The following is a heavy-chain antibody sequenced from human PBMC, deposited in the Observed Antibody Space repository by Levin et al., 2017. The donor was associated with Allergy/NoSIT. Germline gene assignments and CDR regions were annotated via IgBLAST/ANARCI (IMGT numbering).Heavy chain of an antibody. CDR2: LYYSGST. Sequence: SQTLSLPCTVSGDSIRSYHWNWLRQPPGKELEWIGCLYYSGSTKYNPSLKSRVTISVDATKNQFSLKLSSVTAADTAVDYCARDQGSSGWYGWIDSWGQGTLVTVSS. J-gene: IGHJ5*01. CDR1: GDSIRSYH. D-gene: IGHD6-19*01. V-gene: IGHV4-59*01. CDR3: ARDQGSSGWYGWIDS.